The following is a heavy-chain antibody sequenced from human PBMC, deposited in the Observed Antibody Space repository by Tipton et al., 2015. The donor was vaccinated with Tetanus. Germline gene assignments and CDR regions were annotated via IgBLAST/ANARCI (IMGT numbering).Heavy chain of an antibody. CDR1: GGSFSSSNDY. Sequence: TLSLTCTVSGGSFSSSNDYWAWIRQPPGKGLEWVGSIYYGGSTYFNPSLRSRGTISIGTSRNQFSLQLSSVTAADTALYFCARRSHIGAPVWGQGTLVIVAS. CDR3: ARRSHIGAPV. CDR2: IYYGGST. D-gene: IGHD2-21*01. V-gene: IGHV4-39*01. J-gene: IGHJ3*01.